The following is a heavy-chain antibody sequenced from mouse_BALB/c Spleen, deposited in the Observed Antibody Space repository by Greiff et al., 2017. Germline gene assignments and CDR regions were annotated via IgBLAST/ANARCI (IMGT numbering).Heavy chain of an antibody. J-gene: IGHJ3*01. CDR1: GYTFTSYW. CDR3: ARGDGNYGFAY. V-gene: IGHV1-69*02. Sequence: VQLQQPGAELVKPGASVKLSCKASGYTFTSYWMHWVKQRPGQGLEWIGEIDPSDSYTNYNQKFKGKATLTVDKSSSTAYMQLSSLTSEDSAVYYCARGDGNYGFAYWGQGTLVTVSA. CDR2: IDPSDSYT. D-gene: IGHD2-1*01.